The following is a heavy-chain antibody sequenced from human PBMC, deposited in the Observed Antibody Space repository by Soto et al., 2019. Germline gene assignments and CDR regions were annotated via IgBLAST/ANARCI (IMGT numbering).Heavy chain of an antibody. J-gene: IGHJ4*02. CDR3: ARVPSSSYHSFDF. V-gene: IGHV3-66*01. CDR2: IYSAGSA. CDR1: GFTVSSYY. Sequence: EVQLVESGGGLVQPGGSLRLSCAASGFTVSSYYMSWVRQAPGKGLEWVSVIYSAGSADFADSVKGRFTISRDNSKNTLYLQMSSLRVEDRAVYYCARVPSSSYHSFDFWGQGTLVTVSS. D-gene: IGHD6-13*01.